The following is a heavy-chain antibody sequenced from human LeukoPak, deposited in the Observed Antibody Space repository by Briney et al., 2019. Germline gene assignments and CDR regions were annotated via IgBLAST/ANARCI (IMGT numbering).Heavy chain of an antibody. D-gene: IGHD6-19*01. V-gene: IGHV3-23*01. J-gene: IGHJ4*02. CDR3: AKDRTGGIAVAGTDY. CDR1: GFTFSSYA. Sequence: GGSLRLSCAASGFTFSSYAMRWVRQAPGKGLEWVSAISGSGGSTYYADSVKGRFTISRDNSKNTLYLQVNSPRAEDTAVYYCAKDRTGGIAVAGTDYWGQGTLVTVSS. CDR2: ISGSGGST.